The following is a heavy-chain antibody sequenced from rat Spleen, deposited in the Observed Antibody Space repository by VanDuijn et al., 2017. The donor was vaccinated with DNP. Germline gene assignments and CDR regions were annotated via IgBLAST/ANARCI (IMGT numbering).Heavy chain of an antibody. V-gene: IGHV4-2*01. Sequence: EVKLVESGGGLVQPGRSLKLSCAASGFNFNGYWMGWVRLAPGKGLEWIGEINKDGSTMNYTPSLKDKFTISRDNAQNTLYLQMSKLGSEDTAIYYCAKGPNYGGWSDYFDYWGQGVMVTVSS. CDR3: AKGPNYGGWSDYFDY. J-gene: IGHJ2*01. D-gene: IGHD1-11*01. CDR2: INKDGSTM. CDR1: GFNFNGYW.